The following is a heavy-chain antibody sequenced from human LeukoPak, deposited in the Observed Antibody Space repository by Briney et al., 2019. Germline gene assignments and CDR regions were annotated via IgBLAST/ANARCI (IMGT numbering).Heavy chain of an antibody. J-gene: IGHJ4*02. CDR1: GFTFSHYA. CDR2: ITADGTNK. CDR3: AREVKWELPDY. D-gene: IGHD1-26*01. V-gene: IGHV3-48*03. Sequence: PGGSLRLSCAASGFTFSHYAMNWVRQAPGKGLEWVSYITADGTNKYDADSVKGRFTISRDNAKNSLYLQMNSLRVDDTAIYYCAREVKWELPDYWGQGTLVTVSS.